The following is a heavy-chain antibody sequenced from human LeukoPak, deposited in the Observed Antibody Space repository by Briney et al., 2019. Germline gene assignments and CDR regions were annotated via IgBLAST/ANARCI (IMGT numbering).Heavy chain of an antibody. CDR2: IIPILGIP. V-gene: IGHV1-69*04. CDR1: RGTVRSYA. Sequence: SSVQVSCLACRGTVRSYAIRWVRQPPGQELDWMGRIIPILGIPHYAQKFQGRLTITADKSPSTGYMELSSLRSADTAVYYCVRLATEGYNQLGNFDYWGQGTLVTVSS. J-gene: IGHJ4*02. CDR3: VRLATEGYNQLGNFDY. D-gene: IGHD5-24*01.